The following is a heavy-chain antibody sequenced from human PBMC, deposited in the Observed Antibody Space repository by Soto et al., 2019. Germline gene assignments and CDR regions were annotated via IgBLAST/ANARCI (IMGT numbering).Heavy chain of an antibody. J-gene: IGHJ6*02. CDR2: ISSGGDST. CDR3: ARDGAYSSSSIVRGYYYGMDV. CDR1: GFTFSSYA. Sequence: EVQLLESGGGLVQPGGSLRLSCAASGFTFSSYAMSWVRQAPGKGLEWVSGISSGGDSTYYADSVKGRFTISRDNSKNTLYLQMNSLRAEDTAVYYCARDGAYSSSSIVRGYYYGMDVWGQGTTVTVSS. V-gene: IGHV3-23*01. D-gene: IGHD6-6*01.